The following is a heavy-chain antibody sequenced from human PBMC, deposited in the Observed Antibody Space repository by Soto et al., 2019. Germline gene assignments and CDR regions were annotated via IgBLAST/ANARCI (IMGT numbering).Heavy chain of an antibody. CDR3: VRGGGVGVAGSAAFDM. J-gene: IGHJ3*02. V-gene: IGHV1-2*02. CDR1: GYPVTAYY. D-gene: IGHD3-3*01. Sequence: QLHLVQSGAVVKKPGASVTVSCSASGYPVTAYYMHWVRQAPGRGLEWMGGINPATGAAKYTQTFRGRVTLTRNTSTSTFFMELGGLTSEAPAVFYCVRGGGVGVAGSAAFDMWGQGTLVTVSS. CDR2: INPATGAA.